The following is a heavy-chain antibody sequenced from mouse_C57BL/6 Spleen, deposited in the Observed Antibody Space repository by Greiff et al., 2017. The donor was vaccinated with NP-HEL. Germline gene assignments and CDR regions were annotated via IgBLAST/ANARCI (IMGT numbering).Heavy chain of an antibody. CDR1: GYSITSGYY. V-gene: IGHV3-6*01. CDR2: ISYDGSN. Sequence: EVKLMESGPGLVKPSQSLSLTCSVTGYSITSGYYWNWIRQFPGNKLEWMGYISYDGSNNYNPSLKNRISITRDTSKNQFFLKLNAVTTEDTATYYCARDRVDYWGQGTSVTVSS. CDR3: ARDRVDY. J-gene: IGHJ4*01.